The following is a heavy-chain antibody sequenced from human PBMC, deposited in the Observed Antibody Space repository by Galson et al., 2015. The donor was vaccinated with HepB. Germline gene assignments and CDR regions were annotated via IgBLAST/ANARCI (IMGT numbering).Heavy chain of an antibody. J-gene: IGHJ4*02. V-gene: IGHV1-18*04. Sequence: SVKVSCKASGYTFTTNGISWVRQAPGQGLEWMGWISANSGNTKYAQNLRGRVTLTRDTSTSTACLELRSLRSDDTAAYYCARDRDYRFDYWGQGTLVTVSS. CDR3: ARDRDYRFDY. CDR1: GYTFTTNG. CDR2: ISANSGNT. D-gene: IGHD4/OR15-4a*01.